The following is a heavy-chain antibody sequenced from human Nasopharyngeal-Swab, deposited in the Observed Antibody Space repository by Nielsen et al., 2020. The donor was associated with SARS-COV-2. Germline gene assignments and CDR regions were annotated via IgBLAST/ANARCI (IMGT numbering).Heavy chain of an antibody. V-gene: IGHV4-31*02. CDR2: IYYSGST. J-gene: IGHJ6*03. CDR3: ARVFWGYCSSTSCSNYYYYYYMDV. D-gene: IGHD2-2*01. Sequence: WIRQPPGKGLEWIRYIYYSGSTYYNPSLKSRVTISVDTSKNQFSLKLSSVTAADTAVYYCARVFWGYCSSTSCSNYYYYYYMDVWGKGTTVTVSS.